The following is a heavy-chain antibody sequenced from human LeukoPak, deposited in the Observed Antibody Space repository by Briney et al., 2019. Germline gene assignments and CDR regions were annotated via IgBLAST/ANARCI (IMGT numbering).Heavy chain of an antibody. CDR2: IRGSDYYT. CDR3: AKDRVRTGERYYYYGMDV. CDR1: GFTFSSYA. V-gene: IGHV3-23*01. Sequence: PGGSLRLSCAASGFTFSSYAMSWVRQAPGKGLEWVSTIRGSDYYTYYADSVKGRFTISRDNSKNTLSLQMNSLRAEDTAVYYCAKDRVRTGERYYYYGMDVWGQGTTVTVSS. D-gene: IGHD7-27*01. J-gene: IGHJ6*02.